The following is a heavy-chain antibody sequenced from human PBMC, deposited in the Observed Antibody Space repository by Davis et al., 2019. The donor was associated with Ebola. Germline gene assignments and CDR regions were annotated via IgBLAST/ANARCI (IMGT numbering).Heavy chain of an antibody. CDR2: IIPIFGTA. V-gene: IGHV1-18*04. D-gene: IGHD5-12*01. CDR1: GYTFTSYY. CDR3: ARGYSGYGRNYYYYYYGMDV. Sequence: ASVKVSCKASGYTFTSYYMHWVRQAPGQGLEWMGGIIPIFGTANYAQKLQGRVTMTTDTSTSTAYMELRSLRSDDTAVYYCARGYSGYGRNYYYYYYGMDVWGQGTTVTVSS. J-gene: IGHJ6*02.